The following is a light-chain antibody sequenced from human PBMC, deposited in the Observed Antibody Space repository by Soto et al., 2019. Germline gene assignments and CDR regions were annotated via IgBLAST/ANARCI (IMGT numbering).Light chain of an antibody. Sequence: DSQVAQAPSPLSASVGYRSTIPCRASQSISSWLAWYQQKPGKAPKLLIYDASSLESGVPSRFSGSGYGTDFNLTISSLQTEDFATYYCQQSYSNPLTFGGGTKVDIK. J-gene: IGKJ4*01. CDR3: QQSYSNPLT. V-gene: IGKV1-5*01. CDR2: DAS. CDR1: QSISSW.